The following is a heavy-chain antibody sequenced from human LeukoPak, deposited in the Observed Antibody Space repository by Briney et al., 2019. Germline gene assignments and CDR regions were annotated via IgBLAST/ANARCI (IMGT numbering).Heavy chain of an antibody. CDR1: GFTFDDYA. J-gene: IGHJ4*02. CDR2: ISWNSGSI. V-gene: IGHV3-9*03. CDR3: AKGKVGIAAAGTFDY. D-gene: IGHD6-13*01. Sequence: HPGGSLRLSCAASGFTFDDYAMHWVRQAPGKGLEWVSGISWNSGSIGYADSVKGRFTISRDNAKNSLYLQMNSLRAEDMALYYCAKGKVGIAAAGTFDYWGQGTLVTVSS.